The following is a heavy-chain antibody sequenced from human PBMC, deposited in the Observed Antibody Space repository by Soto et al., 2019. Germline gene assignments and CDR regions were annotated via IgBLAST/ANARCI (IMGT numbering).Heavy chain of an antibody. J-gene: IGHJ4*02. D-gene: IGHD3-10*01. CDR1: GFTFSSYG. Sequence: GGSLRLSCAASGFTFSSYGMHWVRQAPGKGLEWVAVIWYDGSNKYYADSVKGRFTISRDNSKNTLYLQMNSLRAEDTAVYYCAKDQIAVRGVMAFDYWGQGTLVTVSS. CDR3: AKDQIAVRGVMAFDY. V-gene: IGHV3-33*06. CDR2: IWYDGSNK.